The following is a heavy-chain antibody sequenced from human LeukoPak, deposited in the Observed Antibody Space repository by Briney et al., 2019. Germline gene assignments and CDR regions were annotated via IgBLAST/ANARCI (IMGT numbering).Heavy chain of an antibody. CDR3: ARHADIAAYREGLDV. D-gene: IGHD2-15*01. V-gene: IGHV4-59*01. Sequence: SETLSPTCTVSGGSISGYFWSWIRQPPGEGLEWIGYIYYRGNTIYNLSLKSRATISVDTSKNLFSLELTSVTAADTAVYYCARHADIAAYREGLDVWGKGTTVTVSS. CDR2: IYYRGNT. CDR1: GGSISGYF. J-gene: IGHJ6*04.